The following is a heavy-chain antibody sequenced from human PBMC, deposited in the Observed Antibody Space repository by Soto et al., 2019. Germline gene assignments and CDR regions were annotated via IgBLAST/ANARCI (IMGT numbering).Heavy chain of an antibody. CDR1: GFTFSSYG. D-gene: IGHD5-18*01. CDR3: AKDNGGTWIQLWLRSTHYGMDV. CDR2: ISYDGSNK. J-gene: IGHJ6*02. V-gene: IGHV3-30*18. Sequence: GGSLRLSCAASGFTFSSYGIHCVRQAPGKWLEWLSVISYDGSNKYYADSVKGRFTISRDNSKNTLYLQMNSLRAEDTAVYYCAKDNGGTWIQLWLRSTHYGMDVWGQGTTVTVSS.